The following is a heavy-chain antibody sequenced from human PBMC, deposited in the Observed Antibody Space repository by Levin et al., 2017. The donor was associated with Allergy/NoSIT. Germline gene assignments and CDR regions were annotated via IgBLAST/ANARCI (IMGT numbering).Heavy chain of an antibody. Sequence: GESLKISCAASGFTFNNYGMHWVRQAPGKGLEWVSVIWYDGSNKYYGESVKGRFTVSRDNSKNMVYLDMSNLRVDDTAIYYCARGGKGPSDFWGQGTLVTVSS. CDR2: IWYDGSNK. D-gene: IGHD1-14*01. CDR3: ARGGKGPSDF. CDR1: GFTFNNYG. V-gene: IGHV3-33*01. J-gene: IGHJ4*02.